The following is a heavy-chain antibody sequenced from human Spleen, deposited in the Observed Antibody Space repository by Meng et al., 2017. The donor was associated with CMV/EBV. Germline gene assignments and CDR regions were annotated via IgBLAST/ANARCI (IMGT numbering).Heavy chain of an antibody. CDR2: ISSSSSYI. CDR1: FTFSSYS. V-gene: IGHV3-21*01. J-gene: IGHJ4*02. Sequence: FTFSSYSMNWVRQAPGKGLEWVSSISSSSSYIYYADSVKGRFTISRDNAKNSLYLQMNSLRAEDTAVYYCARDDIVVVPAAIPFDYWGQGTLVTVSS. D-gene: IGHD2-2*01. CDR3: ARDDIVVVPAAIPFDY.